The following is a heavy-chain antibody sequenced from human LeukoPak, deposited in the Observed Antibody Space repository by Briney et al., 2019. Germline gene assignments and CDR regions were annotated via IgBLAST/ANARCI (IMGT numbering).Heavy chain of an antibody. CDR2: IKSKTDGGTT. J-gene: IGHJ4*02. V-gene: IGHV3-15*01. CDR3: TTGADYGDYTIPDY. D-gene: IGHD4-17*01. Sequence: GGSLRLSCAASGFTFSSYAMSWVRQAPGKGLEWVGRIKSKTDGGTTDYAAPVKGRFTISRDDSKNTLYLQMISLKTEDTAVYYCTTGADYGDYTIPDYWGQGTLVTVSS. CDR1: GFTFSSYA.